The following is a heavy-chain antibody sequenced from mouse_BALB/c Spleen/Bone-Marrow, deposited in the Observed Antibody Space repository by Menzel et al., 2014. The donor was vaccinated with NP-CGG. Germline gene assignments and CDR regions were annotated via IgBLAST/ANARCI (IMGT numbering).Heavy chain of an antibody. CDR1: GFSLTGHG. J-gene: IGHJ4*01. Sequence: QAQMHQSGPGLVAPSQSLSITCTDSGFSLTGHGVNWVRQPPGKGLEWLGMIWGDGSTDYNSALKSRLSIRKDNSNSQVFLKMNSLQTNDTARYYCARQLVHCAKGYWCQAPSVTDSS. CDR3: ARQLVHCAKGY. CDR2: IWGDGST. V-gene: IGHV2-6-7*01. D-gene: IGHD3-1*01.